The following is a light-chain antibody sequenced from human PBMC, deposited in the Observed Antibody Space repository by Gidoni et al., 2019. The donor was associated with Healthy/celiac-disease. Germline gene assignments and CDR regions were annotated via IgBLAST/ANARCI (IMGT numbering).Light chain of an antibody. J-gene: IGKJ4*01. V-gene: IGKV3-20*01. CDR1: QSVSSSY. CDR3: QQYGSSPLT. CDR2: GAS. Sequence: EIVLPQSPGTLSLSPGESATLSCRASQSVSSSYLSWYQQKPGQAPRLLIYGASSRATGIPDRFSGSGSGIDFTLTISRLEPEDFAVYYCQQYGSSPLTFGGGTKVEIK.